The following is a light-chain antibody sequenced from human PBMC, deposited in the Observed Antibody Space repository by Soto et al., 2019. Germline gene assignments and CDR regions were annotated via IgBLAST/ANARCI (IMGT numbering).Light chain of an antibody. Sequence: EVVLTQSPGTLSLSPGQRATLSCRASQSVSGGNLAWYQQKPGQAPRLLIYGTSNRATGIPDRFTGSGSGTDFTLTIIRLEREDFAVYYCQQYGTSPKTFGQGTKVDIK. CDR1: QSVSGGN. J-gene: IGKJ1*01. CDR3: QQYGTSPKT. CDR2: GTS. V-gene: IGKV3-20*01.